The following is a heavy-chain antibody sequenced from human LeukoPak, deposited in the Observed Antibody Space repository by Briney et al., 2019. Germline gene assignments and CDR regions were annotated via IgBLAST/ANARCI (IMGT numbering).Heavy chain of an antibody. V-gene: IGHV3-53*01. CDR1: GFTVSSNY. D-gene: IGHD4-17*01. CDR3: ARGQPDSGDYVGYYYYYYMDV. CDR2: IYSGGST. Sequence: GGSLRLSCAASGFTVSSNYMSWVRQAPGKGLEWVSVIYSGGSTYYADSVKGRFTISRDNSKNTLYLQMNSLSAEDTAVYYCARGQPDSGDYVGYYYYYYMDVWGKGTTVTISS. J-gene: IGHJ6*03.